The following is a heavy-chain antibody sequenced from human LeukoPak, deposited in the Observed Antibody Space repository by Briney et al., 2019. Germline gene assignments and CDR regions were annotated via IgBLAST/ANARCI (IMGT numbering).Heavy chain of an antibody. J-gene: IGHJ5*02. D-gene: IGHD2-2*01. Sequence: ASVKVSCKASGYDFSNYPIKWVRQAPGQGLEWMGWINPNSGGTNYAQKFQGRVTMTRDTSISTAYMELSRLRSDDTAVYYCARPYCSSTSCVDPWGQGTLVTVSS. CDR3: ARPYCSSTSCVDP. CDR1: GYDFSNYP. V-gene: IGHV1-2*02. CDR2: INPNSGGT.